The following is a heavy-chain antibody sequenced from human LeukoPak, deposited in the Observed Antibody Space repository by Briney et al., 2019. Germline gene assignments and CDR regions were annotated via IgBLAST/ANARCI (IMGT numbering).Heavy chain of an antibody. CDR2: ISGSGSYT. D-gene: IGHD1-7*01. CDR1: GFTVSDYS. Sequence: GGSLRLSCAASGFTVSDYSMSWVRQAPGKGLEWVSAISGSGSYTDYADSVKGRFTISRDNSKNTLFLQMNSLRAEDTAVYYCAKRRGLELLYYYYMDVWGKGTTVTVSS. J-gene: IGHJ6*03. V-gene: IGHV3-23*01. CDR3: AKRRGLELLYYYYMDV.